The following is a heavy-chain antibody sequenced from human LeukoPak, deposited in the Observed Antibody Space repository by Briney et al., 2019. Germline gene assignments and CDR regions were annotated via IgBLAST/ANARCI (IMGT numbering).Heavy chain of an antibody. CDR2: INIGGTNT. CDR3: AKGGGIQLWLQYYFDH. J-gene: IGHJ4*02. V-gene: IGHV3-11*01. Sequence: GGSLRLSCAASGFTFNDYYMSWIRQAPGKGLEWLSYINIGGTNTHYADSVKGRFTISRDNAKKSLYLQMNSLGPEDTALYYCAKGGGIQLWLQYYFDHWGQGTLVTVSS. D-gene: IGHD2-21*01. CDR1: GFTFNDYY.